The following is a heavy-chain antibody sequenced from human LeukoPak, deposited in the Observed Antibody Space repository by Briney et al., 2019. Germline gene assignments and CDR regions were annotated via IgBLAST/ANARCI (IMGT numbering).Heavy chain of an antibody. CDR1: GGSFSDYY. J-gene: IGHJ6*03. D-gene: IGHD5-24*01. V-gene: IGHV4-34*01. CDR2: IDHSGST. CDR3: ARKLDGYKNYYYYYMDV. Sequence: KASETLFLTCAVYGGSFSDYYWSWIRQPPGKGLEWIGEIDHSGSTNYNPSLKSRVTISVDTSKNQFSLKLSSVTAADTAVYYCARKLDGYKNYYYYYMDVWGKGTTVTVSS.